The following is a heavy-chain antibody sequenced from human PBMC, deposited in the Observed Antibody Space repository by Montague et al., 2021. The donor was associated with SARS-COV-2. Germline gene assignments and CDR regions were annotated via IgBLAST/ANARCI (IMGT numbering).Heavy chain of an antibody. CDR1: SGSIINDY. D-gene: IGHD2-21*01. J-gene: IGHJ6*02. V-gene: IGHV4-59*01. Sequence: SETLSLTCTVSSGSIINDYWSWIRQPPGKGLEWIGYIYYSGTTNYNPSLKSRVTMSVDTSKNQFSLKLSSVTAADTAVYYCARGGCHSADYYYDGMDVWGQGTLVTVSS. CDR2: IYYSGTT. CDR3: ARGGCHSADYYYDGMDV.